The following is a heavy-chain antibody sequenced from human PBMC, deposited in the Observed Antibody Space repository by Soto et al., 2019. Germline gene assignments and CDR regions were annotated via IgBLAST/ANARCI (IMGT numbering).Heavy chain of an antibody. CDR2: IYYSGST. CDR1: GGSISSYY. V-gene: IGHV4-59*01. CDR3: ARVIEADSPCGMDV. D-gene: IGHD6-13*01. Sequence: PSETLSLTCTVSGGSISSYYWSWIRQPPGKGLEWIGYIYYSGSTNYNPSLKRRGTISVDTYKNQFSLKLSSVTAADTAVYYCARVIEADSPCGMDVWGQGTTVTVSS. J-gene: IGHJ6*02.